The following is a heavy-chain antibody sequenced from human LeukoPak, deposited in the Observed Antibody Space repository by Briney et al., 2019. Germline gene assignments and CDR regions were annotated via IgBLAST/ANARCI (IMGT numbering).Heavy chain of an antibody. CDR1: GGSFSGYY. J-gene: IGHJ5*02. D-gene: IGHD1-7*01. V-gene: IGHV4-34*01. CDR2: INHSGST. CDR3: ARYYNWNYDSWFDP. Sequence: PSETLSLTCAVYGGSFSGYYWSWIRQPPGKGLEWIGEINHSGSTNYNPSLKSRVTISVDTSKNQFSLKLSSVTAADTAVYYCARYYNWNYDSWFDPWGQGTLVTVSS.